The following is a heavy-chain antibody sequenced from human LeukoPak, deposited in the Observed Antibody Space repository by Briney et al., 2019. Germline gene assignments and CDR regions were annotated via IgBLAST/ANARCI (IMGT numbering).Heavy chain of an antibody. Sequence: SETLSLTCTVSGGSISSYYWSWIRQPAGKGLEWIGRIYTSGSTNYNPSLKSRVTISVDTSKNQFSLKLSSVTAADTAVYYCASGRKSGYPSFGGMDVWGQGTTVTGSS. V-gene: IGHV4-4*07. CDR3: ASGRKSGYPSFGGMDV. D-gene: IGHD5-12*01. CDR1: GGSISSYY. CDR2: IYTSGST. J-gene: IGHJ6*02.